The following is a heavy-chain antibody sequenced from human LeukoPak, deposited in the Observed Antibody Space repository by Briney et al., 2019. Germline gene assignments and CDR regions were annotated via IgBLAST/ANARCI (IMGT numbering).Heavy chain of an antibody. CDR3: ARAVNNVFDP. J-gene: IGHJ5*02. D-gene: IGHD2-8*01. V-gene: IGHV3-13*01. Sequence: PGGSLRLSCAASGFTFSSYDMHWVRQATGKGLEWVPAIGTAGDTYYPGSVKGRFTISRENAENSLYLQMNSLRAGDTAVYYCARAVNNVFDPWGQGTLVTVSS. CDR1: GFTFSSYD. CDR2: IGTAGDT.